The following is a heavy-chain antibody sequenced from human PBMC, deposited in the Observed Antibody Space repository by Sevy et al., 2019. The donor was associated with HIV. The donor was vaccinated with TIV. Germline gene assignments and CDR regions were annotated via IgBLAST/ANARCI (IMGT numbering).Heavy chain of an antibody. D-gene: IGHD3-3*01. J-gene: IGHJ4*02. V-gene: IGHV4-39*01. CDR2: IYYSGSA. Sequence: SETLSLTCTVSGGSISSSNYYWGWIRQPPGKGLDWIGTIYYSGSAYYNSSLKSRVTIFIDTSNNQFSLRLSSVTAADTAVYYCARRDYYGYSDSWGQGTLVTVSS. CDR1: GGSISSSNYY. CDR3: ARRDYYGYSDS.